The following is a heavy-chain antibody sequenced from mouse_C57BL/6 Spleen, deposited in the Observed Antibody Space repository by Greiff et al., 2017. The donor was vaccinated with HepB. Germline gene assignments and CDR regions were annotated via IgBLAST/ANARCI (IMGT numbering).Heavy chain of an antibody. CDR2: INPYNGGT. J-gene: IGHJ4*01. CDR3: ARRRYYGSSEDAMDY. D-gene: IGHD1-1*01. CDR1: GYTFTDYY. Sequence: EVQLQQSGPVLVKPGASVKMSCKASGYTFTDYYMNWVKQSHGKSLEWIGVINPYNGGTSYNQKFKGKATLTVDKSSSTAYMELNSLTSEDSAVYYCARRRYYGSSEDAMDYWGQGTSVTVSS. V-gene: IGHV1-19*01.